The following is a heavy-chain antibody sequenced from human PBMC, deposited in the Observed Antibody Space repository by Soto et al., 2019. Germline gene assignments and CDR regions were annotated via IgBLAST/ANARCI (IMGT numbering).Heavy chain of an antibody. J-gene: IGHJ6*03. CDR1: GFTFSNYA. CDR3: ALRYCSRTTCPPLNSYFYMDV. CDR2: ISGSGGTT. Sequence: QLLESGGGLVQPGGSLRLSCAASGFTFSNYAMTWVRQAPGKGLEWLSGISGSGGTTFYAGSVKGRFPISRDNSKNTLYLQMNSLRAEDTAVYYCALRYCSRTTCPPLNSYFYMDVWGKGTTVTVSS. V-gene: IGHV3-23*01. D-gene: IGHD2-2*01.